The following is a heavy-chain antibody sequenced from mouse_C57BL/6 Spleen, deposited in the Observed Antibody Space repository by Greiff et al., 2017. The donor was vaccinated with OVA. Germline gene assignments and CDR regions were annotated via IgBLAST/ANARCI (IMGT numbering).Heavy chain of an antibody. CDR3: ARNYNCSSYYAMDY. D-gene: IGHD1-1*01. J-gene: IGHJ4*01. CDR1: GYTFTSYW. Sequence: VQLQQPGAELVKPGASVKLSCKASGYTFTSYWMPWVQQRPGRGLEWIGRIDPNSGGTKYTEKVKSKVTLTLDKPSSKAYMQLSNLISEDSAVYYCARNYNCSSYYAMDYWGQGTSVTVSS. CDR2: IDPNSGGT. V-gene: IGHV1-72*01.